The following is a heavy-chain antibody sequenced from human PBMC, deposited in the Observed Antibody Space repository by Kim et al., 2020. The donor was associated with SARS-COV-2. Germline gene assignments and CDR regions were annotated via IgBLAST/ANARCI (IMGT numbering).Heavy chain of an antibody. V-gene: IGHV4-39*01. D-gene: IGHD3-10*01. CDR1: GGSIRSSGYY. J-gene: IGHJ6*02. Sequence: SETLSHTCTVSGGSIRSSGYYWGWIRQPPGKGLEGIGSVYHTGNTYYNPSLKSRVTISADTSKNQFSLKLTSVTAADTAVYYCARQGDGSGSYYLSPYYYYGMDVWGQGTTVTVSS. CDR3: ARQGDGSGSYYLSPYYYYGMDV. CDR2: VYHTGNT.